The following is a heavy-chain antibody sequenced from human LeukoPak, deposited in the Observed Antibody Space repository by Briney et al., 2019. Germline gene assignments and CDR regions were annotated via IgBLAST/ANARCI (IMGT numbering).Heavy chain of an antibody. Sequence: SETLSLTCTVSDDSITIYYWTWIRQPPGKGLEWIGYIDRTGSTNYNPSLNSRVTISRDTSKNHFSLELSSVTAADTAVYYCARTRYYYNSRSYGAPYYFDYWGQGTLVTVSS. CDR2: IDRTGST. CDR1: DDSITIYY. J-gene: IGHJ4*02. CDR3: ARTRYYYNSRSYGAPYYFDY. V-gene: IGHV4-4*08. D-gene: IGHD3-10*01.